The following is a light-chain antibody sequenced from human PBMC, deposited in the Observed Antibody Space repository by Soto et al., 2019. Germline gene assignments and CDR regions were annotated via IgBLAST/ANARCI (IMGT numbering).Light chain of an antibody. CDR1: QSVSSN. Sequence: EIVMTQSPATLSVSPGERATLSCRASQSVSSNLVWYQQKPGQPPRLLIYGASTRATGFPARFSGSGSGTEFTLTISSLQSEDFAVYYCQQYDNWPFTFGPGTKVDMK. CDR3: QQYDNWPFT. J-gene: IGKJ3*01. CDR2: GAS. V-gene: IGKV3-15*01.